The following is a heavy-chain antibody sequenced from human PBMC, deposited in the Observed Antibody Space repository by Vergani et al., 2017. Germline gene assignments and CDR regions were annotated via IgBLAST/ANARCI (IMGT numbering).Heavy chain of an antibody. CDR3: SRVNTETNGHLYYYYYMDV. CDR1: GGSFTSYH. CDR2: IDHTGRP. J-gene: IGHJ6*03. Sequence: QVQLQQWGGGLLKPSETLSLTCVVNGGSFTSYHWTWIRQSPGEGLEWVGGIDHTGRPDYNPSRKGRLTMSVDKSRNQFSLTINSVTATDTAIYYCSRVNTETNGHLYYYYYMDVWGNGTAVTVS. V-gene: IGHV4-34*01. D-gene: IGHD4-11*01.